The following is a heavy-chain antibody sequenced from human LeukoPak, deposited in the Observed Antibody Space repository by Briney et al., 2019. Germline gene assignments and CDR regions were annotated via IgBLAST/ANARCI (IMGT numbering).Heavy chain of an antibody. CDR2: ISSSGSTI. CDR1: GFTFDDYA. J-gene: IGHJ4*02. V-gene: IGHV3-48*03. D-gene: IGHD3-10*01. Sequence: GRSLRLSCAASGFTFDDYAMHWVRQAPGKGLEWVSYISSSGSTIYYADSVKGRFTISRDNAKNSLYLQMNSLRAEDTAVYYCARSMVRGVIPFDYWGQGTLVTVSS. CDR3: ARSMVRGVIPFDY.